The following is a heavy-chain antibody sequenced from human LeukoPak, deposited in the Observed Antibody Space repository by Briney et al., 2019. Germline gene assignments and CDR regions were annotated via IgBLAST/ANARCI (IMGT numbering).Heavy chain of an antibody. D-gene: IGHD1-1*01. CDR1: GVSISSSNSY. Sequence: SETLSLTCTVSGVSISSSNSYWGWIRQPPGKGLEWIGSIYYSGNTYYNASLKSQVSISIDTSKNQFSLKLTSVTAADTAVYYCARSWRERTTKGNNWFDPWGQGTLVTVSS. CDR2: IYYSGNT. J-gene: IGHJ5*02. V-gene: IGHV4-39*01. CDR3: ARSWRERTTKGNNWFDP.